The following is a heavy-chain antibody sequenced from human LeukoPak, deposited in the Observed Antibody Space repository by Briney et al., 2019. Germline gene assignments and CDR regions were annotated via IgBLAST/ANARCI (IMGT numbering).Heavy chain of an antibody. CDR3: ARSPGFGSSWYDY. V-gene: IGHV4-39*07. CDR1: GGSISNRDYY. Sequence: KPSETLSLTCTVAGGSISNRDYYWGWIRQPPGKGLEWIGSIFNSGSFNSGATYSNPSLRSRMTISMDTAKNQFSLSLSSVTAADTAVYFCARSPGFGSSWYDYWVQGTLVTVSS. J-gene: IGHJ4*02. CDR2: IFNSGSFNSGAT. D-gene: IGHD6-13*01.